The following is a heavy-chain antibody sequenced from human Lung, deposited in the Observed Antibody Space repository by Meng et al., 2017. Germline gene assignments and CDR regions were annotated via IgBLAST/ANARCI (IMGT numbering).Heavy chain of an antibody. CDR3: ARGPTTMAHDFDY. J-gene: IGHJ4*02. V-gene: IGHV4-34*01. D-gene: IGHD4-11*01. Sequence: HVQLPDLGAGRLTPSATLSLTCVVSGGSFSDYYWSWIRQPPGKGLEWIGEINHSGSTNYNPSLESRATISVDTSQNNLSLKLSSVTAADSAVYYCARGPTTMAHDFDYWGQGTLVTVSS. CDR2: INHSGST. CDR1: GGSFSDYY.